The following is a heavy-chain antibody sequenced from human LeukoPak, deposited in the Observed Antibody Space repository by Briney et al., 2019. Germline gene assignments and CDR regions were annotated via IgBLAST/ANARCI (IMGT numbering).Heavy chain of an antibody. J-gene: IGHJ6*03. CDR1: GFTFSTFA. D-gene: IGHD3-16*01. CDR2: IFPSGGEI. CDR3: ARWGYMDV. Sequence: PGGSLRLSCAASGFTFSTFAMIWVRQPPGKGLEWVSSIFPSGGEIHYADSVRGRFTISRDNAKNSLYLQMNSLRAEDTAVYHCARWGYMDVWGKGTTVTISS. V-gene: IGHV3-21*01.